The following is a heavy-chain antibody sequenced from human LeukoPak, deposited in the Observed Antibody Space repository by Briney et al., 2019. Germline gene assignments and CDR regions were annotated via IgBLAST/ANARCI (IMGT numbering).Heavy chain of an antibody. D-gene: IGHD3-9*01. CDR1: GYTFTSYG. CDR2: ISAYNGNT. CDR3: ARAGTFLRYFDCLPYDY. V-gene: IGHV1-18*04. J-gene: IGHJ4*02. Sequence: GAAVKVSCKSSGYTFTSYGISWVRHAPGQGLEWMGWISAYNGNTNYEQKHQGRVTMTTDTSTSTAYMELRSLRSDDTAVYYCARAGTFLRYFDCLPYDYWGQGTLVTVSS.